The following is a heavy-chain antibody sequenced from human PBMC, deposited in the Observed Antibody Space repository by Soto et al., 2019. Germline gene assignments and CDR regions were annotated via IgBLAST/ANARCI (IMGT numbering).Heavy chain of an antibody. J-gene: IGHJ4*02. CDR1: GFSLSSYA. CDR2: ISLSSGNI. V-gene: IGHV3-48*01. CDR3: VRTIQPGTTTHFDY. Sequence: GGSLRLSCAASGFSLSSYAMDWVRQAPGQGREWVSYISLSSGNIHCADSVRGRFTVSRDNAKNSLYLQMNSLKTEDTAVYHCVRTIQPGTTTHFDYWGQGTVVTVYS. D-gene: IGHD1-1*01.